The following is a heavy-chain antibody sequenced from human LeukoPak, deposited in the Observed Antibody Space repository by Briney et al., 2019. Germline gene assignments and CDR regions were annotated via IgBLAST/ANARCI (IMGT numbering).Heavy chain of an antibody. CDR2: LSHIDWNT. D-gene: IGHD2-2*01. CDR1: GFTFSNYA. V-gene: IGHV3-23*01. CDR3: AKDREVTVSIDCGDTSCLYAFHV. J-gene: IGHJ3*01. Sequence: GVSLTLSCAASGFTFSNYAMSWVRQAPGKGLEWVSSLSHIDWNTYYADSVKGRFTISRDNSKNTLFVQMNSLRAEDTAIYYCAKDREVTVSIDCGDTSCLYAFHVWGQRTMVSASS.